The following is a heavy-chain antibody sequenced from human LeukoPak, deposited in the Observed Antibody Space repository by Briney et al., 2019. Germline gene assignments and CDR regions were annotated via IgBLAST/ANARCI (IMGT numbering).Heavy chain of an antibody. V-gene: IGHV1-8*01. D-gene: IGHD3-3*01. CDR3: AAGGHYDFWSGYYHSASGYYYYGMDV. J-gene: IGHJ6*02. CDR2: MNPNSGNT. Sequence: ASVKVSCKASGYTFTSYDINWVRQATGQGLEWMGWMNPNSGNTGYAQKFQGRVTMTRNTSISTAYMELSSLRSEDTAVYYCAAGGHYDFWSGYYHSASGYYYYGMDVWGQGTTVTVSS. CDR1: GYTFTSYD.